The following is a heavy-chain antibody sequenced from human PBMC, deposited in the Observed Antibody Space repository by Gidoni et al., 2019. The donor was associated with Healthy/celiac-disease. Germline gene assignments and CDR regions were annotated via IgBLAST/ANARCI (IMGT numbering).Heavy chain of an antibody. CDR2: ISGSGGST. D-gene: IGHD3-22*01. CDR1: GFTFSSYA. V-gene: IGHV3-23*01. Sequence: EVQLLESGGGLVQPGGSLRLSCAASGFTFSSYAMSWVRQAPGKGLEWVSAISGSGGSTYYADSVKGRFTIFRDNSKNTLYLQMNSLRAEDTAVYYCAKAYYYDSSGYYNWGQGTLVTVSS. J-gene: IGHJ4*02. CDR3: AKAYYYDSSGYYN.